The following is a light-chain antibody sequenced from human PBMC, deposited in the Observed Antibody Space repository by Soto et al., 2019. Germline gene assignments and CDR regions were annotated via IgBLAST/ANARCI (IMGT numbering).Light chain of an antibody. Sequence: QSALTPPASVSGSPGQSITISCTGTSSDIGGYNYVSWYQQHPGKVPKLMIFEVSNRPSGVSYRFSGSKSGNTASLTISGLQAEDEADYYCSSYTGSSTLDVFGTGTKVTVL. J-gene: IGLJ1*01. V-gene: IGLV2-14*01. CDR1: SSDIGGYNY. CDR3: SSYTGSSTLDV. CDR2: EVS.